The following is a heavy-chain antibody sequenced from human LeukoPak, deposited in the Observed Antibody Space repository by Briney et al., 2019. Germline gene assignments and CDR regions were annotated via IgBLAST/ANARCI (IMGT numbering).Heavy chain of an antibody. J-gene: IGHJ5*02. CDR2: INPSGGST. D-gene: IGHD1-26*01. CDR1: GYTFTSYY. CDR3: ASAPHYSGSYLADWFDP. V-gene: IGHV1-46*01. Sequence: ASVKVSCKASGYTFTSYYMHWVRQAPGQGLEWMGIINPSGGSTSYAQKFQGRVTMTRDTSTSTVYMELSSLRSENKAVYYCASAPHYSGSYLADWFDPWGQGTLVTVSS.